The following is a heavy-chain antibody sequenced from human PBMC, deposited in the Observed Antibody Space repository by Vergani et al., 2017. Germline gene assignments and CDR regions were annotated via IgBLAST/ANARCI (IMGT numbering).Heavy chain of an antibody. CDR1: GGTFSSYA. CDR2: IIPIFGTA. J-gene: IGHJ4*02. Sequence: QVQLVQSGAEVKKPGSSVKVSCKASGGTFSSYAISWVRQAPGQGLEWMGGIIPIFGTANYAQKFQGRVTITAAESTSTAYMELSSLRSEDTAVYYCARALRGRMVRGVIPLPDYWGQGTLVTVSS. V-gene: IGHV1-69*12. CDR3: ARALRGRMVRGVIPLPDY. D-gene: IGHD3-10*01.